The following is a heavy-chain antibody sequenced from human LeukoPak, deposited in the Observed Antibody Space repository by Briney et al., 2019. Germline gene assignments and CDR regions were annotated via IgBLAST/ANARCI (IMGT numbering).Heavy chain of an antibody. V-gene: IGHV3-48*03. CDR1: GXTFSSYE. CDR3: AREDFKYYYDSSGYYGFDY. D-gene: IGHD3-22*01. Sequence: PGGSLRLSCAASGXTFSSYEMNWVRQAPGKGLEWVSYISSSGSTIYYADSVKGRFTISRDNAKNSLYLQMNSLRAEDTAVYYCAREDFKYYYDSSGYYGFDYWGQGTLVTVSS. J-gene: IGHJ4*02. CDR2: ISSSGSTI.